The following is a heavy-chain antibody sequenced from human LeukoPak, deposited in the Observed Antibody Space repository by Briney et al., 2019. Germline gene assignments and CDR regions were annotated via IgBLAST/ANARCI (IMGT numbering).Heavy chain of an antibody. J-gene: IGHJ5*02. D-gene: IGHD3-22*01. CDR2: MNPNSGNT. CDR3: ARGGGNYYLLGFDP. Sequence: ASVKVSCKASGYTFTIYYMHWVRQAPGQGLEWMGWMNPNSGNTGYAQKFQGRVTMTRNTSISTAYMELSSLRSEDTAVYYCARGGGNYYLLGFDPWGQGTLVTVSS. V-gene: IGHV1-8*02. CDR1: GYTFTIYY.